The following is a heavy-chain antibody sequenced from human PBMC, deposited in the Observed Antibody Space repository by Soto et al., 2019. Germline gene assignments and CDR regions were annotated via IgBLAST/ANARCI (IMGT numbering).Heavy chain of an antibody. D-gene: IGHD1-7*01. Sequence: ASVKVSCKASGYTFTSYDINWVRQATGQGLEWMGWMNPNSGNTGYAQKFQGRVTMTRKTSISTAYMELSRLRSEGTVGYYCARVPNNSGTTWSVGAFDIWGQGTMVTVSS. CDR2: MNPNSGNT. CDR3: ARVPNNSGTTWSVGAFDI. J-gene: IGHJ3*02. V-gene: IGHV1-8*01. CDR1: GYTFTSYD.